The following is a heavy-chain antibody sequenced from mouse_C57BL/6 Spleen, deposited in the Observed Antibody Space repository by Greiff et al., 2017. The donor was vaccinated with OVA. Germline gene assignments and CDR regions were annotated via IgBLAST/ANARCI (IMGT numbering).Heavy chain of an antibody. Sequence: VQLQQSGAELVRPGASVKLSCKASGYTFTDYYINWVKQRPGQGLEWIARIYPGSGNTYYNEKFKGKATLTAEKSSSTAYMQLSSLTSEDSAVYFCARDSNYDWFAYWGQGTLVTVSA. J-gene: IGHJ3*01. CDR1: GYTFTDYY. V-gene: IGHV1-76*01. CDR3: ARDSNYDWFAY. D-gene: IGHD2-5*01. CDR2: IYPGSGNT.